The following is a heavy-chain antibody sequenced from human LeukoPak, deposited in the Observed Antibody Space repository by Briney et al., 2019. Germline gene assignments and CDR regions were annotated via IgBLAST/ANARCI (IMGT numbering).Heavy chain of an antibody. CDR3: ARGPELAYCGGDCYSLDFQH. V-gene: IGHV1-8*01. CDR1: GYTFTSYD. CDR2: MNPNSGNT. D-gene: IGHD2-21*02. Sequence: ASVKVSCKASGYTFTSYDINWVRQATGQGLEWMGWMNPNSGNTGYAQKFQGRVTMTRNTSISTAYMELSSLRSEDTAAYYCARGPELAYCGGDCYSLDFQHWGQGTLVTVSS. J-gene: IGHJ1*01.